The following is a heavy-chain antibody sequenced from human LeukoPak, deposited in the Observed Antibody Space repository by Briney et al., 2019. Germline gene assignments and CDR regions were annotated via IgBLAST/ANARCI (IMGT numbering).Heavy chain of an antibody. Sequence: GGSLRLPCAASGFTFSRNAMSWVRQAPGKGLEWVSGLSDNGLTTYYADSVKGRFTISRDNSKNTLYLQMSSLRAEDTAVYYCAKLPNNYYYYMDVWGKGTTVTVSS. CDR2: LSDNGLTT. J-gene: IGHJ6*03. V-gene: IGHV3-23*01. CDR3: AKLPNNYYYYMDV. CDR1: GFTFSRNA.